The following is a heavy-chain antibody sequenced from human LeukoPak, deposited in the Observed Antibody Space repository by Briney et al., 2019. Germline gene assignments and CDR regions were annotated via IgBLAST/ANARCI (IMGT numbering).Heavy chain of an antibody. J-gene: IGHJ4*02. V-gene: IGHV3-13*01. Sequence: GGSLRLSCAASGFTFSSYDMHWVRQATGKGLEWVSAIGTAGDTYYPGSVKGRFTISRENAKNSLYLQMNSLRAGDTAVYYCARVSLTGYYIDYWGQGTLVTVSS. CDR1: GFTFSSYD. D-gene: IGHD3-9*01. CDR2: IGTAGDT. CDR3: ARVSLTGYYIDY.